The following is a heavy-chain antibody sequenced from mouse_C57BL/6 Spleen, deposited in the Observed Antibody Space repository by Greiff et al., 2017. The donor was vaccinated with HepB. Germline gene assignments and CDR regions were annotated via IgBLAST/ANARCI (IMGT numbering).Heavy chain of an antibody. D-gene: IGHD2-4*01. J-gene: IGHJ1*03. CDR2: ISSGSSTI. CDR1: GFTFSDYG. CDR3: ARNGVYYDYDDGYWYFDV. V-gene: IGHV5-17*01. Sequence: EVQLVESGGGLVKPGGSLKLSCAASGFTFSDYGMHWVRQAPEKGLEWVAYISSGSSTIYYADTVKGRFTISRDNAKNTLFLQMTSLRSEDTAMYYCARNGVYYDYDDGYWYFDVWGTGTTVTVSS.